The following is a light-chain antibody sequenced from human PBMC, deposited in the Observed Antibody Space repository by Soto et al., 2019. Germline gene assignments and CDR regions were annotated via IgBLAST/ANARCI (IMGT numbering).Light chain of an antibody. Sequence: EIVLTQSPGTLSLSPGERATLSCRASQSFGSTYLAWYQQKPGQAPRLLIYGASSRATGIPDRFSGSGSGTDCSLTISRLEPEDFAVYYCQQFASSPETFGPGTKVDIK. CDR1: QSFGSTY. CDR3: QQFASSPET. CDR2: GAS. V-gene: IGKV3-20*01. J-gene: IGKJ3*01.